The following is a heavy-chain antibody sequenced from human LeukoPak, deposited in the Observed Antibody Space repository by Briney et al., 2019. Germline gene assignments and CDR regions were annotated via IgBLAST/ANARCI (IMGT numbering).Heavy chain of an antibody. J-gene: IGHJ5*02. CDR2: ISAYNGNT. Sequence: ASVKVSCKASGYTFTSYGISWVRQAPGQGLEWMGWISAYNGNTNYAQKLQGRVTMTTDTSTSTAYMELRSLRSDDTAVYYCARDSDGVSSGSANWSDPWGQGTLVTVSS. CDR1: GYTFTSYG. V-gene: IGHV1-18*04. D-gene: IGHD2-8*01. CDR3: ARDSDGVSSGSANWSDP.